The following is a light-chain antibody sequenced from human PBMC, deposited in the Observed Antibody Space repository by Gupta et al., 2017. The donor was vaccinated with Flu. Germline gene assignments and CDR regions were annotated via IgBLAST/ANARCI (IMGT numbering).Light chain of an antibody. Sequence: GQAPVLVIYRDSNRPFGIPERISGSSTGNTATLTISSAQAGDEADYYCQVWDSSTVVFGGGTKLTVL. J-gene: IGLJ2*01. CDR3: QVWDSSTVV. CDR2: RDS. V-gene: IGLV3-9*01.